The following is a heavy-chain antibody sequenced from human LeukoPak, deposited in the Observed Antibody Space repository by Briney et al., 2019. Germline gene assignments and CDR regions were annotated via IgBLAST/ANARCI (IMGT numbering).Heavy chain of an antibody. D-gene: IGHD6-13*01. J-gene: IGHJ4*02. CDR1: GFTFSSYA. Sequence: GGSLRLSCAASGFTFSSYALSWVRQAPGKGLEWVSAISGSGGSTYYADSVKGRFTISRDNSKNTLYLQMNSLRAEDTAVYHCAKDWNRRGSSSWLLDYWGQGTLVTVSS. CDR3: AKDWNRRGSSSWLLDY. CDR2: ISGSGGST. V-gene: IGHV3-23*01.